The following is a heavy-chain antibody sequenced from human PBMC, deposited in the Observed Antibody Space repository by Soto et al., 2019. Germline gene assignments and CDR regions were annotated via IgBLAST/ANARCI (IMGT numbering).Heavy chain of an antibody. Sequence: SQTLSLTCGISGDSVSSNSAGWSWIRQSPSRGLEWLGRTYYRSKWYYDYAVSVKSRITINPDTSNNQLSLQLNSVTPDDTAVYYCVRLIGNSWLDSWGQGTLVTVSS. V-gene: IGHV6-1*01. CDR2: TYYRSKWYY. J-gene: IGHJ5*01. D-gene: IGHD3-16*01. CDR3: VRLIGNSWLDS. CDR1: GDSVSSNSAG.